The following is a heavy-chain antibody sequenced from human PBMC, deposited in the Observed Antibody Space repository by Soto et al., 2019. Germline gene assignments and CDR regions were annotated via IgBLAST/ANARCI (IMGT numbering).Heavy chain of an antibody. J-gene: IGHJ6*02. V-gene: IGHV1-8*01. CDR3: ASYVGARRAAWDYYYYGMDV. CDR2: MNPNSGNT. Sequence: GASVKVSCKASGYTFTSYDINWVRQATGQGLEWMGWMNPNSGNTGYAQKFQGRVTMTRNTSISTAYMELSSLRSEDTAVYYCASYVGARRAAWDYYYYGMDVWGQGTTVTVSS. CDR1: GYTFTSYD. D-gene: IGHD3-16*01.